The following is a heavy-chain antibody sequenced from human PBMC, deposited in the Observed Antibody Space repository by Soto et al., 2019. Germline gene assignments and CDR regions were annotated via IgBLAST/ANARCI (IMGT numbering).Heavy chain of an antibody. D-gene: IGHD2-21*02. J-gene: IGHJ4*02. CDR3: ARGWVTGVCHFES. V-gene: IGHV4-38-2*02. CDR2: VYHGGGT. Sequence: SETLSLTCTVSGYSISTGFNWGWIRRPPGKGLEWIGSVYHGGGTYYSPSLKSRVTISVDESKNQISLKLSSVTAADTALYYCARGWVTGVCHFESWDQGPRVTVSS. CDR1: GYSISTGFN.